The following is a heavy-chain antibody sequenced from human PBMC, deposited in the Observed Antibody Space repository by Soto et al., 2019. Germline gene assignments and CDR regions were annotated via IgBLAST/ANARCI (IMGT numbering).Heavy chain of an antibody. V-gene: IGHV4-31*03. Sequence: QVQLQESGPGLVRPSQILSLNCTVSGGSMTSGGYYWNWIRHPPGMGLEWIGFIHNSGSLYYNPSLRSRLLISLDTSKNQFSLRLRSVTVADSAVYYCARRGDTLPSFYFGMDVWGQGTTVTVSS. CDR1: GGSMTSGGYY. CDR3: ARRGDTLPSFYFGMDV. D-gene: IGHD2-21*02. J-gene: IGHJ6*02. CDR2: IHNSGSL.